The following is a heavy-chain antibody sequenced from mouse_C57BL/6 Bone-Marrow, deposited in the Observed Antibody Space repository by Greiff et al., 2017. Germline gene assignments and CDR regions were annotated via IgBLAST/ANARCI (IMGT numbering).Heavy chain of an antibody. CDR1: GYTFTSYW. CDR3: AMNYDYEWYFDV. V-gene: IGHV1-74*01. CDR2: IHPSDSDT. J-gene: IGHJ1*03. Sequence: QVQLQQPGAELVKPGASVKVSCKASGYTFTSYWMHWVKQRPGQGLEWIGRIHPSDSDTNYNQKFKGKATLTVDKSSSTACMQLSSLTSEDSAVYYCAMNYDYEWYFDVWGTGTTVTVSS. D-gene: IGHD2-4*01.